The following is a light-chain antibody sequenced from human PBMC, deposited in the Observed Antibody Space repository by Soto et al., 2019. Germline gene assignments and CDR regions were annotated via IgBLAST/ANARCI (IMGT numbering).Light chain of an antibody. CDR3: SSYTSSSSYV. CDR1: SSDVGGYKY. Sequence: QSALTQPASVSGSPGQSITISCTGTSSDVGGYKYVSWYQQHPGKAPKLLIYTVSNRPSGVSNRFSGSKSGNTASLTISGLQAEDEADYSCSSYTSSSSYVFGTGTKVTVL. CDR2: TVS. J-gene: IGLJ1*01. V-gene: IGLV2-14*01.